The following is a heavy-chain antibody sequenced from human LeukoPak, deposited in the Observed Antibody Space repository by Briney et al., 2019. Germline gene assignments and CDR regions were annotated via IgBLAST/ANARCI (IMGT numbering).Heavy chain of an antibody. CDR1: GFTFSSYG. J-gene: IGHJ3*02. Sequence: QSGGSLRLSCAASGFTFSSYGIHWVRQAPGKGLEWVAVISYDGSNKYYADSVKGRFTISRDNAKNSLYLQMNSLRAEDTAVYYCVRFCGGDCYSPSDAFDIWGHGTMVTVSS. V-gene: IGHV3-30*03. D-gene: IGHD2-21*02. CDR3: VRFCGGDCYSPSDAFDI. CDR2: ISYDGSNK.